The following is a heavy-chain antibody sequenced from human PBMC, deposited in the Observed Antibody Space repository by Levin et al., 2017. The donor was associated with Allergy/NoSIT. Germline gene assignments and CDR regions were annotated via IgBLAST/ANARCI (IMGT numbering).Heavy chain of an antibody. J-gene: IGHJ4*02. CDR3: ARGLGSRSVADI. V-gene: IGHV3-15*01. Sequence: GESLKISCAASGFTFSYAWMSWVRQAPGKGLEWVGRIKSKTDGGTIDYAAPVKGRFTISGDDSKNTLYLQMNSLKTEDTALYYCARGLGSRSVADIWGQGTLVTVSA. CDR1: GFTFSYAW. D-gene: IGHD2-15*01. CDR2: IKSKTDGGTI.